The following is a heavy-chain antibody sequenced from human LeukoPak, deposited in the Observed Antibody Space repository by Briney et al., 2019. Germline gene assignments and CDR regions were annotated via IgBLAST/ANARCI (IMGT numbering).Heavy chain of an antibody. V-gene: IGHV4-38-2*02. D-gene: IGHD4-17*01. CDR1: GYSISSGYY. Sequence: PSETLSLTCTVSGYSISSGYYWGWIRQPPGKGLEWIGSIYHSGSTYYNPSLKSRVTISVDTSKNQFSLKLSSVTAANTAVYYCARDDYGETNYYGMDVWGQGTTVTVSS. CDR3: ARDDYGETNYYGMDV. J-gene: IGHJ6*02. CDR2: IYHSGST.